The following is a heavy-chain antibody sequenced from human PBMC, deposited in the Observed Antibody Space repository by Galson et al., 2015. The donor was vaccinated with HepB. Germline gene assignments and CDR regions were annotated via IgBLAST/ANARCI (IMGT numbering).Heavy chain of an antibody. J-gene: IGHJ5*02. CDR3: ARRWRDDSSAET. CDR1: GFTFSGYS. D-gene: IGHD3-22*01. Sequence: SLRLSCAASGFTFSGYSMHWVRQDPGKGLVWVSRINSDGSITGYADSVKGRFTISRDNAKNTLYLQMNSLRAEDTAVYYCARRWRDDSSAETWGQGTLVTVSS. CDR2: INSDGSIT. V-gene: IGHV3-74*01.